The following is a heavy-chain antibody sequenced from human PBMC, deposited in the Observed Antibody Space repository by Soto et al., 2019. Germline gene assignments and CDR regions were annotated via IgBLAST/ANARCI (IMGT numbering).Heavy chain of an antibody. J-gene: IGHJ3*02. V-gene: IGHV3-74*01. CDR1: GFTFSSYW. CDR2: INSDGSST. Sequence: EVQLVESGGGLVQPGGSLRLSCAASGFTFSSYWMHWVRQAPGKGLVWVSRINSDGSSTSYADSVKGRFTISRDNAKNTLYLQMNSLRAEDTAVYYCARDRRAYSSSSQFQDAFDIWGQGTMVTVSS. D-gene: IGHD6-6*01. CDR3: ARDRRAYSSSSQFQDAFDI.